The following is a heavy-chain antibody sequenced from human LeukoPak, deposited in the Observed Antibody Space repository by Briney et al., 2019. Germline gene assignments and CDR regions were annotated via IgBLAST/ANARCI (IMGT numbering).Heavy chain of an antibody. V-gene: IGHV1-69*13. J-gene: IGHJ4*02. D-gene: IGHD2-2*01. CDR3: ARGSGYCSSTSCYDFDY. CDR2: IIPIFGTA. Sequence: SVKVSCKASGGTFSSYAISWVRQAPGQGLEWMGGIIPIFGTASYAQKFQGRVTITADESTSTAYMELSSLRSEDTAVYYCARGSGYCSSTSCYDFDYWGQGTLVTVSS. CDR1: GGTFSSYA.